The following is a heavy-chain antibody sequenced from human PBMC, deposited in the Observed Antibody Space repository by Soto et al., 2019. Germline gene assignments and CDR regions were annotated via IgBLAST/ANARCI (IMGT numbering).Heavy chain of an antibody. CDR2: ISGSGGTT. V-gene: IGHV3-23*01. CDR1: GFTFSSYA. D-gene: IGHD4-17*01. Sequence: EVQLLESGGDLVQPGGSLRLACAASGFTFSSYAMTWVRQAPGKGLEWVSGISGSGGTTYYADSVKGRFTISIDKSKNTLYLQMNSLRAEDTAVYYCTNRHYGDGVDAGFYYLASWGQGTLVTVS. J-gene: IGHJ4*02. CDR3: TNRHYGDGVDAGFYYLAS.